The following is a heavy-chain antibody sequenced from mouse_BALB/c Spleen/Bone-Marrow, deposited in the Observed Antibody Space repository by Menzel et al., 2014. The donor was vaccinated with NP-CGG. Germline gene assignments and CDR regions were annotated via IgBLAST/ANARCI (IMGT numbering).Heavy chain of an antibody. J-gene: IGHJ2*01. CDR2: ISSGGGST. V-gene: IGHV5-12-1*01. CDR3: ARKVRYFDY. Sequence: EVHLVESGGGLVKPGGSLKLSCAASGFAFSSYDMSWVRQTPEKRLEWVAYISSGGGSTYNPDTVKGRFTISRDNAKNTLYLQMSSLKSEDTAMYYCARKVRYFDYWGQGTTLTVSS. D-gene: IGHD2-14*01. CDR1: GFAFSSYD.